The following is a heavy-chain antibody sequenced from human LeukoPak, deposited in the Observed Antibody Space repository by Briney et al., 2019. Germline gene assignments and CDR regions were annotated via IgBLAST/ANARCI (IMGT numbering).Heavy chain of an antibody. CDR2: IRYDGSNK. Sequence: GGSLRLSCAASGFTFSSYGMRWVRQAPGKGLEWVAFIRYDGSNKYYADSVKGRFTIFRDNSKNTVYLQMNSLRAEDTAVYYCAREGGDGYNMEHDYWGQGTLVTVSS. CDR3: AREGGDGYNMEHDY. V-gene: IGHV3-30*02. D-gene: IGHD5-24*01. J-gene: IGHJ4*02. CDR1: GFTFSSYG.